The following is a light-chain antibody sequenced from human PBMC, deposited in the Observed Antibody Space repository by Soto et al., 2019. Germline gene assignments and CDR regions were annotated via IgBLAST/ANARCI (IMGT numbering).Light chain of an antibody. V-gene: IGLV2-11*01. J-gene: IGLJ3*02. CDR3: SSYAGSYTRV. CDR2: DVS. CDR1: SSDVGGYNY. Sequence: QSALTQPRSVSGSPGQSVTISCTGTSSDVGGYNYVSWYQQHPGKASKLMIYDVSERPSGVPDRFSGSKSGNTASLTISGLQAEDEADYYCSSYAGSYTRVFGGGTKLTVL.